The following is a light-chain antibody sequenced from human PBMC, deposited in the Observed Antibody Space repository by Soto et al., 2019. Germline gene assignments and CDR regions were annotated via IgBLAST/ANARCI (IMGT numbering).Light chain of an antibody. CDR2: WAS. CDR1: QSLLFTSNNKTH. V-gene: IGKV4-1*01. Sequence: IVMTQSPDSLAVSLGERATINCKSSQSLLFTSNNKTHLAWYRQKPGQPPQLLIYWASTRESGVPDRFSGSGSGTDFTLTISSLQSEDAAIFYCQQYFNTPYTFGQGTKLEIK. J-gene: IGKJ2*01. CDR3: QQYFNTPYT.